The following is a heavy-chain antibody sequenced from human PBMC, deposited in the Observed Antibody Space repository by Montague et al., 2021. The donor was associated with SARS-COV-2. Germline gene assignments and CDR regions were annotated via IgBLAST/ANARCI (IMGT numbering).Heavy chain of an antibody. CDR2: IYYSGST. J-gene: IGHJ3*02. D-gene: IGHD6-19*01. Sequence: SETLSLTCTVSGGSISSYYWSWIRQPPGKGLEWIGYIYYSGSTNXXPSLKSRVTISVDTSKNQFSLKLSSVTAADTAVYYCARSSGWMGNAFDIWGQGTMVTVSS. V-gene: IGHV4-59*01. CDR1: GGSISSYY. CDR3: ARSSGWMGNAFDI.